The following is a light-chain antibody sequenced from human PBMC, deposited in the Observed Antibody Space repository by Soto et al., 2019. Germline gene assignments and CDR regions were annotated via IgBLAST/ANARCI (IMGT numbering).Light chain of an antibody. CDR3: QQYNGYPYT. CDR1: QDISTY. Sequence: DLQMTQSPSSLSASVGDRVTITCRASQDISTYLAWFQQKPGKAPKSLIYGVSNLQSGDPSRFSGSGSGTVFTLTISSLQPEDFATYYCQQYNGYPYTFGQGTKLEIK. V-gene: IGKV1-16*01. CDR2: GVS. J-gene: IGKJ2*01.